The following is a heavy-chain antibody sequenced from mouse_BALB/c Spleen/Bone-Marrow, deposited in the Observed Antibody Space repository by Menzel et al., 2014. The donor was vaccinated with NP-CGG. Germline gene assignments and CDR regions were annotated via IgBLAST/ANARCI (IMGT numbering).Heavy chain of an antibody. CDR2: IYPGNGNA. J-gene: IGHJ3*01. CDR1: GYAFSTYW. D-gene: IGHD2-1*01. Sequence: QVQLQQSGAELVRPGSSVKISCKASGYAFSTYWMNWVKQRPGQGLEWIGQIYPGNGNADYNGKFKDKATLTADKSSRTAYMHLSSLTSEDSVVYFCSRGGNYGTYWGQGTLVTVSA. V-gene: IGHV1-80*01. CDR3: SRGGNYGTY.